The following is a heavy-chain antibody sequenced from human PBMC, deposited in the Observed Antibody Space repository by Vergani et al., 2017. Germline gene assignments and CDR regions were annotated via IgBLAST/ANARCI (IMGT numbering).Heavy chain of an antibody. CDR2: LTASGSGI. CDR3: AKSGWLQHFGAHYHDY. Sequence: EVQLLESGGRLVQPGGSLRLSCVASGFAFSRYAMSWVRQAPGKGLEWVSGLTASGSGISYADSVRGRFTISRDNSKNTLFLQMDSLRAEDTAVYYCAKSGWLQHFGAHYHDYWGQGTLVTVSS. D-gene: IGHD5-24*01. J-gene: IGHJ4*02. V-gene: IGHV3-23*01. CDR1: GFAFSRYA.